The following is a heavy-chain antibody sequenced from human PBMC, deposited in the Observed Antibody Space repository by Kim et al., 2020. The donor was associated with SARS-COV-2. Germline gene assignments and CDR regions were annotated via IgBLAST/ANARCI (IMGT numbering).Heavy chain of an antibody. Sequence: DPGKGRFTPSRDNSKNTLFLQMNSLRAEDTAMYYCARPRGIAVAGDPFDYWGQGTLVTVSS. D-gene: IGHD6-19*01. V-gene: IGHV3-30*01. CDR3: ARPRGIAVAGDPFDY. J-gene: IGHJ4*02.